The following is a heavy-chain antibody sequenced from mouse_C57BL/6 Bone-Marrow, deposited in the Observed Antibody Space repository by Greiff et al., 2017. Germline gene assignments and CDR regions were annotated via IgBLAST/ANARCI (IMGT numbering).Heavy chain of an antibody. CDR2: ISGGGGNT. CDR1: GFTFRSYT. V-gene: IGHV5-9*01. CDR3: ARHDGYYVLGYFDV. Sequence: EVKLVESGGGLVKPGGSLKLSCAASGFTFRSYTMSWVRPTPEKRLEWVATISGGGGNTYFPASVKGRFTISRDNAKNTLYLQMSSLRSEDTALYYCARHDGYYVLGYFDVWGTGTTVTVSS. J-gene: IGHJ1*03. D-gene: IGHD2-3*01.